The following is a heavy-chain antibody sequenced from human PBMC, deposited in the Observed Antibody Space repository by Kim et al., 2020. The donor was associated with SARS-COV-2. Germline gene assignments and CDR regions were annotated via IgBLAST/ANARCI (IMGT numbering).Heavy chain of an antibody. CDR3: ARPRPLSTYYDILTGHEGGFDP. CDR2: ISSSSSYI. V-gene: IGHV3-21*01. Sequence: GGSLRLSCAASGFTFSSYSMNWVRQAPGKGLEWVSSISSSSSYIYYADSVKGRFTISRDNAKNSLYLQMNSLRAEDTAVYYCARPRPLSTYYDILTGHEGGFDPWGQGTLVTVSS. J-gene: IGHJ5*02. CDR1: GFTFSSYS. D-gene: IGHD3-9*01.